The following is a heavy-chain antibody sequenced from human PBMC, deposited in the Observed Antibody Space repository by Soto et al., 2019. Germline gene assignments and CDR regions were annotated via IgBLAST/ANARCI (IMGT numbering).Heavy chain of an antibody. CDR3: ATKGGYDFLGFDP. V-gene: IGHV1-2*02. CDR1: GYTFTGYY. J-gene: IGHJ5*02. CDR2: INPNSGGT. Sequence: ASVKVSCKASGYTFTGYYMHWVRQAPGQGLEWMGWINPNSGGTNYAQKFQGRATMTRDTSISTAYMELSRLRSDDTAVYYCATKGGYDFLGFDPWGQGTLVTVSS. D-gene: IGHD5-12*01.